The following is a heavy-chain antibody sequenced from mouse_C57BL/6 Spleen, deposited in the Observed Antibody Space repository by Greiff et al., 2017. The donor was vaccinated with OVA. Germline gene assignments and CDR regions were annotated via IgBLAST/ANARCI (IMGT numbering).Heavy chain of an antibody. J-gene: IGHJ2*01. CDR2: IYPGDGDT. D-gene: IGHD1-1*01. Sequence: QVQLQQSGAELVKPGASVKISCKASGYAFSSYWMNWVKQRPGKGLEWIGQIYPGDGDTNYTGKFKGKATLTADKSSSTAYMQLSSLTSEDSAVYFCARGAGYYGSLDYWGQGTTLTVSS. V-gene: IGHV1-80*01. CDR3: ARGAGYYGSLDY. CDR1: GYAFSSYW.